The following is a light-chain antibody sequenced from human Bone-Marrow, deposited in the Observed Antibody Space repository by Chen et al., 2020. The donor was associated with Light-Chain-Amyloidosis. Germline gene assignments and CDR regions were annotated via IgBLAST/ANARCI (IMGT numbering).Light chain of an antibody. CDR2: DVS. Sequence: SALTPPASVAGSPGRSITISCTGTSSDGGGYNYVSWYQQHPGKAPTLLIYDVSNRPSGVSNRFSGSKSGNTASLTISGLQAEDEADYYCSSYTSSRGVVFGGGTKLTVL. J-gene: IGLJ2*01. CDR1: SSDGGGYNY. V-gene: IGLV2-14*03. CDR3: SSYTSSRGVV.